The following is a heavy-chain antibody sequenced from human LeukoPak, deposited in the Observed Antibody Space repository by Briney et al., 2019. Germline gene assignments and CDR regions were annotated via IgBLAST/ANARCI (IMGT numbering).Heavy chain of an antibody. CDR2: INPSGGST. Sequence: ASVKVSCKAAGYTFTSYYMHWVRQAPGQGLEWMGIINPSGGSTSYAQKFQGRVTMTRDTSTSTVYMELSSLRSEDTAVYYCARDPGEQWLVYYYYYIDVWGTGTTVTVSS. D-gene: IGHD6-19*01. CDR1: GYTFTSYY. CDR3: ARDPGEQWLVYYYYYIDV. V-gene: IGHV1-46*01. J-gene: IGHJ6*03.